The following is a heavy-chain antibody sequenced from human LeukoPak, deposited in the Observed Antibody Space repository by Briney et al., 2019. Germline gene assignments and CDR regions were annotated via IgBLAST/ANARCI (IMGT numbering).Heavy chain of an antibody. CDR1: GFTFSSYS. CDR2: IRSSSET. V-gene: IGHV3-48*01. CDR3: ARDAGNSGYGCDL. Sequence: GGSLRLSCAASGFTFSSYSMNWVRKAPGKGLEWVSHIRSSSETFYADSVKGRFTISRDNARNSLYLQMNNLRGEDTAIYYCARDAGNSGYGCDLWGQGTLVTVSS. D-gene: IGHD5-12*01. J-gene: IGHJ5*02.